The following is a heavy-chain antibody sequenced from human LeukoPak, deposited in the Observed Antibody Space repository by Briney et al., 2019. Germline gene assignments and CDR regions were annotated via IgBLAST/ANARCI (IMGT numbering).Heavy chain of an antibody. CDR1: GYTFTSYY. V-gene: IGHV1-46*01. CDR2: INPSGGST. CDR3: AKDLLKVTTVYYFDY. J-gene: IGHJ4*02. D-gene: IGHD4-17*01. Sequence: ASVKVSCKASGYTFTSYYMHWVRQAPGQGLEWMGIINPSGGSTSYAQKFQGRVTMTRDMSTSTVYMELSSLRTEDTAVYYCAKDLLKVTTVYYFDYWGQGTLVTVSS.